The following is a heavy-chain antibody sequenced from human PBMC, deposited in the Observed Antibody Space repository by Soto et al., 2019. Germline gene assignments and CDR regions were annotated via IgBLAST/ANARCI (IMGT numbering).Heavy chain of an antibody. Sequence: LRLSCAASGFTFSNHAMSWVRQAPGKGLEWVSSIIGSGGTTYYADSVKGRCTISRDNSKNTLYLQMNSLRTEDTAVYYCAKSFMGFSYGKIDYWGQGTLVTVSS. CDR3: AKSFMGFSYGKIDY. V-gene: IGHV3-23*01. D-gene: IGHD5-18*01. CDR1: GFTFSNHA. CDR2: IIGSGGTT. J-gene: IGHJ4*02.